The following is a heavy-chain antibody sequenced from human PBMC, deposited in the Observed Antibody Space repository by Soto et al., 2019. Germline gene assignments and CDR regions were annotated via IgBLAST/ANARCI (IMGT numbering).Heavy chain of an antibody. CDR2: INSDGSST. D-gene: IGHD3-9*01. CDR3: SRPIRLQKLDILTGYYILHYYYGMDF. J-gene: IGHJ6*02. Sequence: EVQLVESGGGLVQPGGSLRLSCAASGFTFSSYWMHWVRQAPGKGLVWVSRINSDGSSTSYADSVKGRFTISRDNAKNLLVLQRNSRRREDTAVFYCSRPIRLQKLDILTGYYILHYYYGMDFWGQGTTVTVSS. CDR1: GFTFSSYW. V-gene: IGHV3-74*01.